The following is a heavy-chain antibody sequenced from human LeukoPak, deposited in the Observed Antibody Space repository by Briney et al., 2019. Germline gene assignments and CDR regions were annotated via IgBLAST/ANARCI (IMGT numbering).Heavy chain of an antibody. V-gene: IGHV3-7*01. CDR3: ARVPEVVITGAPFDY. Sequence: GGSLRLSCAASGFTFSSYWMSWVRQAPGKGLEWVANIKQDGSEKYYVDSVKGRFTISRDNAKNSLYLQMNSLRAEDTAVYYCARVPEVVITGAPFDYWGQGTLVTVSS. CDR2: IKQDGSEK. D-gene: IGHD3-22*01. CDR1: GFTFSSYW. J-gene: IGHJ4*02.